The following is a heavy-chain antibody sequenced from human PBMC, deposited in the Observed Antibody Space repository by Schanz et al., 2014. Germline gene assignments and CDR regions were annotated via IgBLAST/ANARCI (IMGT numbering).Heavy chain of an antibody. CDR2: ISPNSGDT. Sequence: QVRLVQSGAEVKKPGSSVKVSCKSSGATFNSYAFGWVRQAPGQGLEWMGRISPNSGDTHSAQKFQGRVTMTWDRSISTANMELSRLRSDDTAIYYCAREICSGTRCGQRYDPWGQGTLVTVSS. V-gene: IGHV1-2*06. CDR1: GATFNSYA. D-gene: IGHD2-2*01. CDR3: AREICSGTRCGQRYDP. J-gene: IGHJ5*02.